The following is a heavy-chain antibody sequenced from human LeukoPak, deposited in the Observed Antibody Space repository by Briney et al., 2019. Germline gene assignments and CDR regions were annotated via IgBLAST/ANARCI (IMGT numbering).Heavy chain of an antibody. Sequence: ASVKLSCQASGYTFTGQYIHWVRQAPGQGLEWMGWINPKSGGTEYAQKFQGRVTMTRDTSITTVYMELSRLTSDDTAVYYCAREINTIFGVGFDGAYDYWGQGTLVTVSS. CDR2: INPKSGGT. CDR1: GYTFTGQY. V-gene: IGHV1-2*02. J-gene: IGHJ4*02. CDR3: AREINTIFGVGFDGAYDY. D-gene: IGHD3-3*01.